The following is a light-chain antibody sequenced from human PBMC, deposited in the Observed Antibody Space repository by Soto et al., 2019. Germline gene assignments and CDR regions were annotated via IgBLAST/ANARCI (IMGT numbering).Light chain of an antibody. CDR1: QGVDNY. Sequence: EIVLTQSPGTLSLSPGERATLSCRASQGVDNYLAWYRQKPVQAPRLLIYGASSRATGIPDRFSGSGYGTDFTLTISRLEPEDFAVYYCHQYGVSPVTFGQGTTVEIK. J-gene: IGKJ1*01. V-gene: IGKV3-20*01. CDR2: GAS. CDR3: HQYGVSPVT.